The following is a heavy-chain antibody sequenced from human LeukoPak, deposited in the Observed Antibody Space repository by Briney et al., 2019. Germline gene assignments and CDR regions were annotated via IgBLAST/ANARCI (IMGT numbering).Heavy chain of an antibody. CDR1: GFTFNTYY. D-gene: IGHD2-21*02. J-gene: IGHJ4*02. CDR3: VRLAVTDTNY. Sequence: GGSLRLSCVASGFTFNTYYMHWVRQAPGERLVWVSFINADGTITKYADSVKGRSTISRDNAKSTVYLQMNGLRVEDTAMYYCVRLAVTDTNYWGQGSLVTVSS. V-gene: IGHV3-74*01. CDR2: INADGTIT.